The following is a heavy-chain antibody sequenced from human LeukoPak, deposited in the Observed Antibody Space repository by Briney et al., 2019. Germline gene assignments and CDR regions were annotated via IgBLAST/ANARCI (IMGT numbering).Heavy chain of an antibody. CDR2: INPSGGST. Sequence: ASVKVSCKASGYTFTGYYMHWVRQAPGQGLEWMGIINPSGGSTSYAQKFQGRVTMTRDMSTSTVYMELSSLRSEDTAVYYCARGEGVQYTDYWGQGTLVTVSS. CDR3: ARGEGVQYTDY. D-gene: IGHD4-11*01. J-gene: IGHJ4*02. V-gene: IGHV1-46*01. CDR1: GYTFTGYY.